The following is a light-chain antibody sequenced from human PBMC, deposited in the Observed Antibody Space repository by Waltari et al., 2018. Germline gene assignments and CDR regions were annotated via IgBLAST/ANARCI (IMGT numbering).Light chain of an antibody. CDR1: QSNIGSNT. Sequence: QSVLTQPPSLSATPGQMVTISCSGNQSNIGSNTVNVYQVFPGTAPKLLIHGNDHRPSGVTDRFSGSKFGASGSLAISGLQPEDESEYYCAAWDESLKGWVFGGGTRLTVL. CDR2: GND. J-gene: IGLJ3*02. CDR3: AAWDESLKGWV. V-gene: IGLV1-44*01.